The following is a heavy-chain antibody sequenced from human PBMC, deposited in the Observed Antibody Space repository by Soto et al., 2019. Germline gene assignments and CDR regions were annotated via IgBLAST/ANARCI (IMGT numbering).Heavy chain of an antibody. V-gene: IGHV4-39*01. J-gene: IGHJ4*02. Sequence: PSETLSLTCTVSGDSISSSSYYWGWIRQPPGKGLEWIGNIYYSGSTYYNPSLKSRVTISVDTSKNQFSLKLSSVTAADTAVYYCMLGSGWKDFEYWGQGTLVTVSS. D-gene: IGHD3-22*01. CDR1: GDSISSSSYY. CDR3: MLGSGWKDFEY. CDR2: IYYSGST.